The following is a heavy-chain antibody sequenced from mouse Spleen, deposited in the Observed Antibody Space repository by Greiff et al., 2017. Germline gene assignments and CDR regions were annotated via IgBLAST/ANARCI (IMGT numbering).Heavy chain of an antibody. CDR2: IDPSDSYT. V-gene: IGHV1-59*01. CDR1: GYTFTSYW. D-gene: IGHD2-4*01. Sequence: QVQLQQPGAELVRPGTSVKLSCKASGYTFTSYWMHWVKQRPGQGLEWIGVIDPSDSYTNYNQKFKGKATLTVDTSSSTAYMQLSSLTSEDSAVYYCARSYYDYDRVAYWGQGTLVTVSA. J-gene: IGHJ3*01. CDR3: ARSYYDYDRVAY.